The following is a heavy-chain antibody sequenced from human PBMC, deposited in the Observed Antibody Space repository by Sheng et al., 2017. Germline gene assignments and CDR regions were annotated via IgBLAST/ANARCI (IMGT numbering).Heavy chain of an antibody. V-gene: IGHV3-23*01. J-gene: IGHJ4*02. CDR1: GFTFRTYA. CDR2: ISDTGFST. Sequence: DVQLLESGGGLVQPGGSLIISCAASGFTFRTYAMNWVRQAPGKGLEWVSTISDTGFSTYYADSVRGRFTVSRDNSRNTVFLQMNSLRAEDTAVYYCVKDQGFCSYITCYWDRFDAWGQGTLVS. CDR3: VKDQGFCSYITCYWDRFDA. D-gene: IGHD2-15*01.